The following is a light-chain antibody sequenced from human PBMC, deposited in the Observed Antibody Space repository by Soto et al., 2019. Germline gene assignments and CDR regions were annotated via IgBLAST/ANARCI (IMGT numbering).Light chain of an antibody. V-gene: IGKV3-20*01. CDR1: QSFYSNY. Sequence: EIVLTQSPGTLSLSPGERATLSCRASQSFYSNYLAWYQQKPGQSPRLLIYGASTRATGIPDRFSGSGSGTDFTLTISRLEPEDVAVYYCQQYDTSPYTFGQGTKVEIK. CDR2: GAS. CDR3: QQYDTSPYT. J-gene: IGKJ2*01.